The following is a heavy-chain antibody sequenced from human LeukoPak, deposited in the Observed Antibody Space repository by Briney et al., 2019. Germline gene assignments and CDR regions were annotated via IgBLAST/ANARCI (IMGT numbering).Heavy chain of an antibody. D-gene: IGHD6-13*01. CDR1: GFSFGDHA. Sequence: GGSLRLSCTTSGFSFGDHALSWFRQAPGKGPGWGGIIRRNDFGGTTEYAASVKGRFTISRDVSKSIAYLQMNSLKPEDTAKYFCTRDWGITSAGPDYWGQGSLVTVSS. V-gene: IGHV3-49*03. CDR3: TRDWGITSAGPDY. J-gene: IGHJ4*02. CDR2: IRRNDFGGTT.